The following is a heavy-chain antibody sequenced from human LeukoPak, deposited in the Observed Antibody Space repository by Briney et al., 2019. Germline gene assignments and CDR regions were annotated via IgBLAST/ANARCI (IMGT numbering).Heavy chain of an antibody. D-gene: IGHD5/OR15-5a*01. CDR3: AREIGLRIDF. J-gene: IGHJ4*02. CDR1: EFTFSSYE. Sequence: GGSLRLSCEASEFTFSSYEMNWVRQAPGKGLEWVSYISSSGNSVYYADSVKGRFTISRDNAKNSLFLQMDNLRAEDTAVYYCAREIGLRIDFWGQGTLVTVSS. CDR2: ISSSGNSV. V-gene: IGHV3-48*03.